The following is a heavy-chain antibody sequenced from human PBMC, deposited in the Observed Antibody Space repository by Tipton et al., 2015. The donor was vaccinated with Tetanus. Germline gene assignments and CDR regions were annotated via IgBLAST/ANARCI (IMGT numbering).Heavy chain of an antibody. CDR1: GGSISSYY. CDR2: IYYSGST. V-gene: IGHV4-59*08. J-gene: IGHJ1*01. CDR3: ATCGGDCYGEYFQH. D-gene: IGHD2-21*02. Sequence: TLSLTCTVSGGSISSYYWSWIRQPPGKGLEWIGYIYYSGSTNYNPSLKSRVTISVDTSKNQFSLKLSSVTAADTAVYYCATCGGDCYGEYFQHWGQGTLVTVSS.